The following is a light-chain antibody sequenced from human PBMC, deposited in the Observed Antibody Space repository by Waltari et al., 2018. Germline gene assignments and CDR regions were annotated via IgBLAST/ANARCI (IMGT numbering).Light chain of an antibody. CDR2: DNA. CDR3: QVCDTATDHWV. J-gene: IGLJ3*02. CDR1: NIESQT. Sequence: SYVLTQPPSVSVAPGQTARITCGGDNIESQTVHWYQPKPGQAPLLVVFDNADRPSGIPERFSGSNSGNTATLTITRVEVGDEADFYCQVCDTATDHWVFGGGTKLTVL. V-gene: IGLV3-21*02.